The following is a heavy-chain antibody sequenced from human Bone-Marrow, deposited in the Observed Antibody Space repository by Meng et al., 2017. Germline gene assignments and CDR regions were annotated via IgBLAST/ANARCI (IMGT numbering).Heavy chain of an antibody. CDR2: INWNGGST. CDR3: AREDYYDSSGYSYLDY. CDR1: GFTFDDYG. V-gene: IGHV3-20*04. Sequence: GESLKISCAASGFTFDDYGMSWGRQAPGKGLEWVSGINWNGGSTGYADSVKGRFTISRDNAKNSLYLQMNSLRAEDTALYYCAREDYYDSSGYSYLDYWGQGTLVTVSS. J-gene: IGHJ4*02. D-gene: IGHD3-22*01.